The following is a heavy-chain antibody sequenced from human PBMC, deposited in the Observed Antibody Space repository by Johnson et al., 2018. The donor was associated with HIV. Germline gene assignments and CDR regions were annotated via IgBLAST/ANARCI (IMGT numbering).Heavy chain of an antibody. CDR3: ANNLQQLATKDAFDI. D-gene: IGHD6-13*01. J-gene: IGHJ3*02. V-gene: IGHV3-30*18. Sequence: QVQLVESGGGVVQPGRSLRLSCAASGFTFSSYGMHWVRQAPGKGLEWVAVISYDGSNKYYADSVKGRLTISRDNSKKPLYLQMNSLRAEDTAVYYCANNLQQLATKDAFDIWGQGTMVTVSS. CDR2: ISYDGSNK. CDR1: GFTFSSYG.